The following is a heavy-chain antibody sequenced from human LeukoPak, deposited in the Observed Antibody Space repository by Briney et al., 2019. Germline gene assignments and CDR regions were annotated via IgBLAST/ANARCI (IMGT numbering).Heavy chain of an antibody. CDR1: GGSISSSSYY. V-gene: IGHV4-39*07. CDR2: IYYSGST. J-gene: IGHJ4*02. CDR3: ARVPLSGSGYYCFDY. Sequence: SETLSLTCTVSGGSISSSSYYWGWIRQPPGKGLEWIGSIYYSGSTYYNPSLKSRVTISVDTSKNQFSLKLSSVTAADTAVYYCARVPLSGSGYYCFDYWGQGTLVTVSS. D-gene: IGHD3-22*01.